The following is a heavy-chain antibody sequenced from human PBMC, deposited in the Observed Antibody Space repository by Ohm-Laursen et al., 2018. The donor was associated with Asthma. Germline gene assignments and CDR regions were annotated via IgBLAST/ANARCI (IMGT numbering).Heavy chain of an antibody. V-gene: IGHV3-7*05. CDR1: GFTFSSYS. CDR2: IKPDGTEN. J-gene: IGHJ4*02. D-gene: IGHD1-1*01. Sequence: SLRLSCAASGFTFSSYSMNWVRQVPGKGLEWVANIKPDGTENAYLDSVRGRFTISKDNAKNSLFLQMNSLRGEDTALYYCARDSGWNALDYWGQGTLVSVPS. CDR3: ARDSGWNALDY.